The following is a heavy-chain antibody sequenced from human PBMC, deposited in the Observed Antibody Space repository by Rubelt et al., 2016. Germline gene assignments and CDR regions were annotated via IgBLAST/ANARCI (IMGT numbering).Heavy chain of an antibody. CDR3: ARVIGSSSSATDYYGMDV. J-gene: IGHJ6*02. CDR2: IYYSGST. V-gene: IGHV4-59*01. D-gene: IGHD6-6*01. CDR1: GGSISSYY. Sequence: QVQLQESGPGLVKPSETLSLTCTVSGGSISSYYWSWIRQPPGKGLEWIGYIYYSGSTNYNPSLKVQVTTSVNTSKTQFARKLGSVTAADTAVYYCARVIGSSSSATDYYGMDVWGQGTTVTVSS.